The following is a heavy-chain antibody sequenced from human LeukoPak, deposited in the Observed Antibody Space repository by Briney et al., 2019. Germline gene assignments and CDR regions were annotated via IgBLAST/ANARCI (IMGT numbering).Heavy chain of an antibody. CDR2: IYYSGST. D-gene: IGHD3-22*01. J-gene: IGHJ3*02. V-gene: IGHV4-30-4*01. CDR1: GGSISSGDYY. CDR3: ARERTGYYYDSSGYFAAFDI. Sequence: SETLSLTCTVSGGSISSGDYYWSWIHQPPGKGLEWIGYIYYSGSTYYNPSLKSRVTISVDTSKNQFSLKLSSVTAADTAVYYCARERTGYYYDSSGYFAAFDIWGQGTMVIVSS.